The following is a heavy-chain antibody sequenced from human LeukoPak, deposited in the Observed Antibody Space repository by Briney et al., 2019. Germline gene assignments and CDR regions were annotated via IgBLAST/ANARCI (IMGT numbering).Heavy chain of an antibody. CDR1: GFTFSTYW. CDR2: IKSDGST. J-gene: IGHJ1*01. CDR3: ARAPSEIGGYYPEYFRH. V-gene: IGHV3-74*01. Sequence: GGSLRLSCAASGFTFSTYWMHWVRQAPGKGLVWVSRIKSDGSTNYADSVKGRFTISRDNAKNTVSLQMNSLRPEDAGVYYCARAPSEIGGYYPEYFRHWGQGTLVTVSS. D-gene: IGHD3-22*01.